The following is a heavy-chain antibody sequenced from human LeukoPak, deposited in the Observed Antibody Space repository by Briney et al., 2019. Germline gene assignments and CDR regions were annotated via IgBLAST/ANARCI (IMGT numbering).Heavy chain of an antibody. D-gene: IGHD6-13*01. CDR2: IYTSGST. J-gene: IGHJ3*02. CDR1: GGSISSYY. Sequence: PSETLSLTCTVSGGSISSYYWSWIRQPAGKGLEWIGRIYTSGSTNYNPSLKSRVTMSVDTSKNQFSLKLSSVTAADTAVYYCARDQARYSSSWYDAFDIWGQGTMVTVSS. CDR3: ARDQARYSSSWYDAFDI. V-gene: IGHV4-4*07.